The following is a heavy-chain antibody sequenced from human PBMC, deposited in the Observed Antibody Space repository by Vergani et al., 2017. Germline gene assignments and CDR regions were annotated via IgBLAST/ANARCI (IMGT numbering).Heavy chain of an antibody. J-gene: IGHJ4*02. D-gene: IGHD2-2*01. V-gene: IGHV4-61*02. CDR2: IYTSGST. Sequence: VQLQESGPGLVKPSQTLSLTCTVSGGSISSGSYYWSWIRQPAGKGLEWIGRIYTSGSTNYNPSLKSRVTMSVDTSKNQFSLKLSSVTAADTAVYYCARGRRGSTSLDYWGQGTLVTVSS. CDR1: GGSISSGSYY. CDR3: ARGRRGSTSLDY.